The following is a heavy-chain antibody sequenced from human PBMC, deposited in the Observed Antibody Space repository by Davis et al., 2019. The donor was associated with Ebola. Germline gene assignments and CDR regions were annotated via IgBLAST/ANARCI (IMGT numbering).Heavy chain of an antibody. V-gene: IGHV3-21*01. J-gene: IGHJ4*02. CDR3: ARDQYYYDSSGYGTDFDY. CDR1: GFTFSSYS. CDR2: ISSSSSYI. Sequence: GESLKISCAASGFTFSSYSMNWVRQAPGKGLEWVSSISSSSSYIYYADSVKGRFTISRDNAKNSLYLQMNSLRAEDTAVYYCARDQYYYDSSGYGTDFDYRGQGTLVTVSS. D-gene: IGHD3-22*01.